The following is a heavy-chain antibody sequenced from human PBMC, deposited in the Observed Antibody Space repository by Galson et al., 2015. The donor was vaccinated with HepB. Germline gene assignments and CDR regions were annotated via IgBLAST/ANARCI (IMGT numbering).Heavy chain of an antibody. V-gene: IGHV3-48*02. D-gene: IGHD3-16*02. Sequence: SLRLSCAASGFNFINYNMNWVRQAPGKGLEWVSYISYSSSTRYYAVSVKGRFTISRDNAKNSLYLQMNSLRDEDTAVYFCARDMAGVITIYNYYGMDVWGQGATVTVSS. CDR3: ARDMAGVITIYNYYGMDV. J-gene: IGHJ6*02. CDR2: ISYSSSTR. CDR1: GFNFINYN.